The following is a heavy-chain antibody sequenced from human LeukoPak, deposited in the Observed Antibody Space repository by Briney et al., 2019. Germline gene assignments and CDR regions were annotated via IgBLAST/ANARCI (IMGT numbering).Heavy chain of an antibody. D-gene: IGHD1-26*01. V-gene: IGHV3-30*03. Sequence: PGGSLRLSCAASGFTFSSYGMHWVRQAPGKGLEWEAVISYDGSNKYYADSVKGRFTISRDNSKNTLYLQINSLRAEDTAVYYCAREIVGATYFDYWGQGTLVTVSS. CDR1: GFTFSSYG. CDR3: AREIVGATYFDY. J-gene: IGHJ4*02. CDR2: ISYDGSNK.